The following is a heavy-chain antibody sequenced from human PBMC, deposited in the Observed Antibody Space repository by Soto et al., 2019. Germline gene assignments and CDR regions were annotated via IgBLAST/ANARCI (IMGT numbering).Heavy chain of an antibody. CDR2: IYYSGST. Sequence: SETLSLTCTVSGGSISSGGYYWSWIRQHPGKGLEWIGYIYYSGSTYYNPSLKSRVNISVDTSKNQFSLKLSSVTAADTAVYYCAREGVQGGIDYWGQGTLVTVSS. V-gene: IGHV4-31*03. D-gene: IGHD1-1*01. J-gene: IGHJ4*02. CDR1: GGSISSGGYY. CDR3: AREGVQGGIDY.